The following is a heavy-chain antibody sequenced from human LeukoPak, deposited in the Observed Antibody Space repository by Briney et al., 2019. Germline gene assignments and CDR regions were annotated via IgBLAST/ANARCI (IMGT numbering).Heavy chain of an antibody. D-gene: IGHD2-2*01. Sequence: PGRSLRLSCAASGFTFSRYAMHWVRQAPGKGLEWVAVISYDGGNEYYADSVKGRFTISRDSSENTLYLQMNSLRAEDTAVYYCARMKGCSTTCYFAIYWGQGTLVTVSS. CDR1: GFTFSRYA. CDR2: ISYDGGNE. CDR3: ARMKGCSTTCYFAIY. V-gene: IGHV3-30-3*01. J-gene: IGHJ4*02.